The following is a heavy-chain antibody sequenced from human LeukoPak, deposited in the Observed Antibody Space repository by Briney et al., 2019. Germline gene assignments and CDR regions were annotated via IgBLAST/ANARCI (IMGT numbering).Heavy chain of an antibody. CDR1: GFTFSSYG. Sequence: GRSLRLSCAASGFTFSSYGMHWVRQAPGKGLEWVAVISYDGSNKYYADSVKGRFTISRDNSKNTLYLQMNSLRAEDTAVYYCAKDGALYCSGGSCHGYYYYGMDVWGQGTTVTVSS. V-gene: IGHV3-30*18. CDR3: AKDGALYCSGGSCHGYYYYGMDV. D-gene: IGHD2-15*01. J-gene: IGHJ6*02. CDR2: ISYDGSNK.